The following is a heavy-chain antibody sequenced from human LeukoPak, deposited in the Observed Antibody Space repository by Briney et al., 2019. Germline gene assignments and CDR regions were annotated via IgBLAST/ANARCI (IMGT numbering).Heavy chain of an antibody. CDR3: ARHRLFTLGELIVFDP. J-gene: IGHJ5*02. D-gene: IGHD3-10*01. Sequence: SETLSLTCTVSGGSFSSYYWSWIRQPPGKGLEWIGYVYTSGSTNYHPSLKSGATISVDTSKNQCSLKLSSVTAADTAVYYCARHRLFTLGELIVFDPWGQGTLVTVSS. CDR2: VYTSGST. CDR1: GGSFSSYY. V-gene: IGHV4-4*09.